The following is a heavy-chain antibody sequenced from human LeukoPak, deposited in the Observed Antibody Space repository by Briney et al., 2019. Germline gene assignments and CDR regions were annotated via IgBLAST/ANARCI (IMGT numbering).Heavy chain of an antibody. CDR1: GYTLTELS. CDR2: FDPEDGET. J-gene: IGHJ6*03. V-gene: IGHV1-24*01. CDR3: NCMFSVYAREIYMDV. Sequence: GASVKVSCKVSGYTLTELSMHWVRQAPGKGLEWMGGFDPEDGETIYAQKFQGRVTMTEDTSTDTAYMELSSLRSEDTAVYYCNCMFSVYAREIYMDVWGKGTTVTVSS. D-gene: IGHD2-8*01.